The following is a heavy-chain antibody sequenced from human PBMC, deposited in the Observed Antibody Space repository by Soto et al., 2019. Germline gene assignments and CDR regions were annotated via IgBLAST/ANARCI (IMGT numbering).Heavy chain of an antibody. CDR1: GFTFSSYA. D-gene: IGHD4-17*01. CDR2: ISYDGSNK. CDR3: ARDMSDYGDYRYYYYGMDV. V-gene: IGHV3-30-3*01. Sequence: QVQLVESGGGVVQPGRSLRLSCAASGFTFSSYAMHWVRQAPGKGLEWVAVISYDGSNKYYADSVKGRFTISRDNSKNTLELQRNSLRAEDTDVYDCARDMSDYGDYRYYYYGMDVWGQGTTVTVSS. J-gene: IGHJ6*02.